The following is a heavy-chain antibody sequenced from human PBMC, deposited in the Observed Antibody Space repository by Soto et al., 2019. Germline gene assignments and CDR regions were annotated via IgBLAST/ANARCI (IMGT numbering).Heavy chain of an antibody. CDR3: ARGIWFGELLGAHPLDP. J-gene: IGHJ5*02. D-gene: IGHD3-10*01. Sequence: LEWMGWINPNSGGTNYAQRFQGRVTMTRDTSISTAYMELSRLRSDDTAVYYCARGIWFGELLGAHPLDPLGKGTLVTVS. CDR2: INPNSGGT. V-gene: IGHV1-2*02.